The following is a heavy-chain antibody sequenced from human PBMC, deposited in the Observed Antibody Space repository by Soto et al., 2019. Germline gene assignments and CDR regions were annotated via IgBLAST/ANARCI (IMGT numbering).Heavy chain of an antibody. CDR2: IKQDGSEK. V-gene: IGHV3-7*01. Sequence: EVQLVESGGGLVQPGGSLRLSCAASGFTFSSYWMSWVRQAPGKGLEWVAKIKQDGSEKYHVDSVKGRFTISRDNAQNSLDLQMTSLRAEDTAVYYCARDQGGGYSYGPLRDVWGQGTTVTVSS. CDR3: ARDQGGGYSYGPLRDV. CDR1: GFTFSSYW. D-gene: IGHD5-18*01. J-gene: IGHJ6*02.